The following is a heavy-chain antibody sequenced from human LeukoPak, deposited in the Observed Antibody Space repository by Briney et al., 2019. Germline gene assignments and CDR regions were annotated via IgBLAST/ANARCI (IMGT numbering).Heavy chain of an antibody. Sequence: SVKVSCKASGGTFNNFAISWVRQAPGQGLEWMGGIIPIFGTANYAQKFQGRVTITADESTSTAYMELSSLRAEDTAVYYCARSNHSYYYYGMDVWGQGTTVTVPS. J-gene: IGHJ6*02. CDR3: ARSNHSYYYYGMDV. CDR1: GGTFNNFA. CDR2: IIPIFGTA. V-gene: IGHV1-69*13.